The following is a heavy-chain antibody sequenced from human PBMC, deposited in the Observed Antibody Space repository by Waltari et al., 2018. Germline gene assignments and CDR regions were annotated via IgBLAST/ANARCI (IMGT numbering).Heavy chain of an antibody. CDR2: ISGSGDNT. V-gene: IGHV3-23*01. CDR1: GFTFTNFA. J-gene: IGHJ3*01. D-gene: IGHD3-10*01. CDR3: AKDAMLRGIISTYSFDV. Sequence: EVQLLQSGGGFVQPGGSLRLSCEASGFTFTNFAMSWVRQAPGEGLNWVSEISGSGDNTYYADSVKGRFTISRDNSRNTLYLQLTSLRAEDTAVYYCAKDAMLRGIISTYSFDVWGQGTTVAVSS.